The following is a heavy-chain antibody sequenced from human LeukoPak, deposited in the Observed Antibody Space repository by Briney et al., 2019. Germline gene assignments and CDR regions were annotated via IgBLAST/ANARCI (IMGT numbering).Heavy chain of an antibody. CDR1: GFTFSSYA. J-gene: IGHJ5*02. V-gene: IGHV3-23*01. CDR3: AKQGSIVVVLSWFDP. D-gene: IGHD2-15*01. Sequence: GGSLRLSCAASGFTFSSYAISWVRQAPGKGLEWVSAISGSGGSTYYADSVKGRFTISRDNSKNTLYLQMNSLRAEDTAVYYCAKQGSIVVVLSWFDPWGQGTLVTVSS. CDR2: ISGSGGST.